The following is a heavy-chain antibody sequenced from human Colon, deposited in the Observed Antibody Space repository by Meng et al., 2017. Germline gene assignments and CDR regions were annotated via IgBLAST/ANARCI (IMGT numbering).Heavy chain of an antibody. J-gene: IGHJ4*02. CDR3: AKGAQQLVLLPTELRY. V-gene: IGHV3-9*01. Sequence: SLKISCATSGFTFDDYAMHWVRQGPGKGLEWVSGINWDSSKIAYADSVRGRFTISRDNAKNSLSLEMNSLRPEDTALYFCAKGAQQLVLLPTELRYWGQGTPVTVSS. CDR2: INWDSSKI. CDR1: GFTFDDYA. D-gene: IGHD6-13*01.